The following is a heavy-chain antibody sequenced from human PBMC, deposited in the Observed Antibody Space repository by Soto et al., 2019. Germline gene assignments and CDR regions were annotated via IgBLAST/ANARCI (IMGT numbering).Heavy chain of an antibody. V-gene: IGHV4-59*01. CDR3: ARVGGYYGDHPKFDY. D-gene: IGHD4-17*01. CDR1: GGSISNYY. CDR2: IYYTGST. Sequence: SETVSLTCTVSGGSISNYYWSWIRQPPGEGLEWVGNIYYTGSTNYNPSRKSRVTISVDTSKNQFSLKLRSLTAADTAVYFYARVGGYYGDHPKFDYWGHGALLTVS. J-gene: IGHJ4*01.